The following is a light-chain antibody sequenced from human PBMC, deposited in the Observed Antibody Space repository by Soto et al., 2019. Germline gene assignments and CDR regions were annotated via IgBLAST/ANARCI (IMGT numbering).Light chain of an antibody. Sequence: QSALTQPRSVSGSPGQSVTISCTGTSSDVGGYNYVSWYQQHPGKAPKLMIYDVSKRPSGVPDRFSGSKSGNTASLTISGLQAEDEADYYCCSYAGSLVGFGGGTKVTVL. CDR3: CSYAGSLVG. J-gene: IGLJ2*01. CDR2: DVS. CDR1: SSDVGGYNY. V-gene: IGLV2-11*01.